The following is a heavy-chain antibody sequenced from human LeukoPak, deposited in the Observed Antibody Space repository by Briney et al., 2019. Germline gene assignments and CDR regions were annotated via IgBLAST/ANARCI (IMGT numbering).Heavy chain of an antibody. Sequence: PGGSLRLSCAASGFSFTAYSMNWVRHGPGRGLEWISYIGPGGDIYYADSVTGRFTVSRDIAKNSLYLQMNGLRVEDTAVYYCARRFDSWGQGTLVTVSS. CDR3: ARRFDS. CDR2: IGPGGDI. CDR1: GFSFTAYS. V-gene: IGHV3-48*01. J-gene: IGHJ4*02.